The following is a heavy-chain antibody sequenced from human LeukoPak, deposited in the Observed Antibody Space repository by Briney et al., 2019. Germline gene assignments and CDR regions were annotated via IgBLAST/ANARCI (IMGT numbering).Heavy chain of an antibody. D-gene: IGHD4-17*01. V-gene: IGHV3-23*01. Sequence: GGSLRLSCAASGFTFSSHGMSWVRQAPGKGLEWVSGISGSGGGTFYADSVRGRFTISRDNSKNTVYLQMNSLRAEDTAVYYCAKSATTVTSNFEYWGQGTLVTVSS. CDR3: AKSATTVTSNFEY. CDR2: ISGSGGGT. J-gene: IGHJ4*02. CDR1: GFTFSSHG.